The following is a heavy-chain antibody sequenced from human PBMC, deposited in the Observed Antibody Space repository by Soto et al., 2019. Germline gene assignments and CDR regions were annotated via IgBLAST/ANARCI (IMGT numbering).Heavy chain of an antibody. Sequence: EVQLVESGGGLVQPGGSLRLSCVASGFTFSRYWMHWVRQVPGKEPVWVSFIDSYGSSTKYADSVRGRFTISRDNAKNTLYLLMNSLRVKDTAVYYCVRGLGTSDHWGLGTLVTVSS. CDR3: VRGLGTSDH. J-gene: IGHJ4*02. V-gene: IGHV3-74*03. CDR2: IDSYGSST. CDR1: GFTFSRYW.